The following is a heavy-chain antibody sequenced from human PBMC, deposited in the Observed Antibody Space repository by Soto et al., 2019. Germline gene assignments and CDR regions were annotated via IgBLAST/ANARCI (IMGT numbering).Heavy chain of an antibody. Sequence: GGSLRLSCAASGFTFSNSGLHWVRQAPGKGLEWVADISFDGTKKDYADSVKGRFTISRDNSENTLYLQMNSLRPEDTALYYCARDSSSRPHWYFDLWGRGTLVTVSS. J-gene: IGHJ2*01. V-gene: IGHV3-30*04. CDR3: ARDSSSRPHWYFDL. CDR1: GFTFSNSG. CDR2: ISFDGTKK. D-gene: IGHD6-13*01.